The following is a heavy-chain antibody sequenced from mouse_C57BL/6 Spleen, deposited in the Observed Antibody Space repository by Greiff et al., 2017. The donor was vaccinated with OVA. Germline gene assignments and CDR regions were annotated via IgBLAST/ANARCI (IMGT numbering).Heavy chain of an antibody. V-gene: IGHV10-1*01. J-gene: IGHJ1*03. CDR3: VRGLTVVSHWYFDV. CDR1: GFSFNTYA. CDR2: IRSKSNNYAT. D-gene: IGHD1-1*01. Sequence: GGGLVQPKGSLKLSCAASGFSFNTYAMNWVRQAPGKGLEWVARIRSKSNNYATYYADSVKDRFTISRDDSESMLYLQMNNLKTEDTAMYYCVRGLTVVSHWYFDVWGTGTTVTVSS.